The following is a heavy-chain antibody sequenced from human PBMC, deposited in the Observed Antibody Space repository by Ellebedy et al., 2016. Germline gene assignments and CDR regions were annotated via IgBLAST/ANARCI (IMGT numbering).Heavy chain of an antibody. J-gene: IGHJ4*02. V-gene: IGHV5-51*01. CDR2: IYPGDSDT. D-gene: IGHD3-3*01. Sequence: KVSXKGSGYSFTSYWIGWVRQMPGKGLEWMGIIYPGDSDTRYSPSFQGQVTISADKSISTAYLQWSSLKASDTAIYYCARLTIFGVVIFEYWGQGTLVTVSS. CDR1: GYSFTSYW. CDR3: ARLTIFGVVIFEY.